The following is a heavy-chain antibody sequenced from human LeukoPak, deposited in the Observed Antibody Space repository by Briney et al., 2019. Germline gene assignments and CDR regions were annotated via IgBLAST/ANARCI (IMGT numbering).Heavy chain of an antibody. CDR2: ISGSGGST. V-gene: IGHV3-23*01. Sequence: GGSLRLSCAASGFTFSSYAMSWVPQAPGKGLEWVSAISGSGGSTYYADSVKGRFTISRDNSKNRLYLQMNSLRAEDTAVYYCAKDLRATLRFLEWLADYWGQGTLVTVSS. J-gene: IGHJ4*02. CDR3: AKDLRATLRFLEWLADY. D-gene: IGHD3-3*01. CDR1: GFTFSSYA.